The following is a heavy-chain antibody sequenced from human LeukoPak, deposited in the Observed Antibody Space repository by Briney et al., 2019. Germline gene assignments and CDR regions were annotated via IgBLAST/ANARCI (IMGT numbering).Heavy chain of an antibody. CDR3: ARFGVDTAMGNYYYGMDV. CDR2: MHPNSGNT. Sequence: ASVKVSCKASGYTYTSYDINWVRQATGQGLEWMGWMHPNSGNTGYAQKFQGRVTMTRNTPISTAYMELSSLRSEDTAVYYCARFGVDTAMGNYYYGMDVWGQGTTVTVSS. CDR1: GYTYTSYD. V-gene: IGHV1-8*01. J-gene: IGHJ6*02. D-gene: IGHD5-18*01.